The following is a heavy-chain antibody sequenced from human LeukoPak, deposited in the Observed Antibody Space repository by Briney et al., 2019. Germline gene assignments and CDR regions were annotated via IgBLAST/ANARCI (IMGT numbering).Heavy chain of an antibody. CDR3: ARESSIDY. Sequence: PGGSLRLSCAASGFTFSTYSMNWVRQAPGKGLEWVSYITRSSSAIYYADSVKGRFTISRDNAKNSLYLQMSNLRDEDTAVYYCARESSIDYWGQGTLVTVSS. CDR1: GFTFSTYS. CDR2: ITRSSSAI. V-gene: IGHV3-48*02. J-gene: IGHJ4*02.